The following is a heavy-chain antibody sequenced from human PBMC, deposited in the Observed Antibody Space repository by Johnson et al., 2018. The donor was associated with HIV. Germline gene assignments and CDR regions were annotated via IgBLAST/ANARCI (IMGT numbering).Heavy chain of an antibody. CDR3: AREWSSSRWTYGCDI. CDR1: YG. CDR2: IWPAGNNR. V-gene: IGHV3-33*01. D-gene: IGHD6-13*01. J-gene: IGHJ3*02. Sequence: YGLHWVRQAPGKGLEWVAVIWPAGNNRYYADSVKGRFTVSRDNSKNTLYLQMNNLRAEDTAVYYCAREWSSSRWTYGCDIWGQGTMVTVSS.